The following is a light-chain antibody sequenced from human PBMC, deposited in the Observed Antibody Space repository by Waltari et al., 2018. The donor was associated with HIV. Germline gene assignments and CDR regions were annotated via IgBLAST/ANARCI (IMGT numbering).Light chain of an antibody. V-gene: IGKV2-28*01. CDR3: MQALQTPLT. J-gene: IGKJ4*01. CDR1: QSLLHSNGYNY. Sequence: EIVMTQSPLSLPVTPGEPASIPCRSSQSLLHSNGYNYLVWYLQKPGQSPQFLIYLGSYRASGVPDRFSGSGSGTDFTLHINRVEAEDVGVYYCMQALQTPLTFGGGTKVEIK. CDR2: LGS.